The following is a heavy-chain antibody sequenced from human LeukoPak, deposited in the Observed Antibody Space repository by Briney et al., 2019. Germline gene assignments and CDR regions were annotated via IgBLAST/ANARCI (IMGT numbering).Heavy chain of an antibody. D-gene: IGHD6-13*01. Sequence: PGGSLRLSCAASGFTFSSYAMHWVRQAPGKGLEWVAVISYDGSNKYYADSVKGRFTISRDNPKNTLYLQMNSLRAEDTAVYYCARDTVSSSWYYFDYWGQGTLVTVSS. CDR2: ISYDGSNK. J-gene: IGHJ4*02. V-gene: IGHV3-30*04. CDR3: ARDTVSSSWYYFDY. CDR1: GFTFSSYA.